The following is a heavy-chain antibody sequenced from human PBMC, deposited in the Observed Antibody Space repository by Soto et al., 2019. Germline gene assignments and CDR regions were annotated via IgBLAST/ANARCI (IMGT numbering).Heavy chain of an antibody. CDR3: ARKVAAAGTWYYYYYYMDV. CDR2: IKQDGSEK. CDR1: GFTFSSYW. J-gene: IGHJ6*03. D-gene: IGHD6-13*01. V-gene: IGHV3-7*01. Sequence: GGSLRLSCAASGFTFSSYWMSWVRQAPGKGLEWVANIKQDGSEKYYVDSVKGRFTISRDNAKNSLYLQMNSLRAEDTAVYYCARKVAAAGTWYYYYYYMDVWGKGTTVTVSS.